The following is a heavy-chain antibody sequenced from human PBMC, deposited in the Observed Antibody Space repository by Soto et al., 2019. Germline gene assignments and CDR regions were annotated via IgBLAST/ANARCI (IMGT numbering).Heavy chain of an antibody. CDR3: ARDWGWGMDV. Sequence: ASVKVSCKASGYIFTKHAMEWVRQDPGQGLEWMGWIDTGNGNTRYSQKFQGRVTFTRDTSANTAYMDLSDLSLEDTAVYYCARDWGWGMDVWGHGTTVTVSS. CDR2: IDTGNGNT. D-gene: IGHD7-27*01. V-gene: IGHV1-3*04. CDR1: GYIFTKHA. J-gene: IGHJ6*02.